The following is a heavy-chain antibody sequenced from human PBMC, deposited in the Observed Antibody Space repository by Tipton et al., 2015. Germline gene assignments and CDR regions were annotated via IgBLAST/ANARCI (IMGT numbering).Heavy chain of an antibody. V-gene: IGHV4-39*01. CDR1: GASITYSSYY. CDR2: IFYSGGT. CDR3: ARHVGSSGWYVTLNWFDP. J-gene: IGHJ5*02. D-gene: IGHD6-19*01. Sequence: TLSLTCTVSGASITYSSYYWAWIRQPPGRGLEWIGSIFYSGGTYYNPSLKSRVTISVDTSKNQFSLKLTSVTAADTAVYYCARHVGSSGWYVTLNWFDPWGQGTLVTVSS.